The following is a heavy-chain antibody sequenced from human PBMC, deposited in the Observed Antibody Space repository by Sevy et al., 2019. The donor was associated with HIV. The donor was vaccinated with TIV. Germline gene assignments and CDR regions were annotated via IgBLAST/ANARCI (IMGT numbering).Heavy chain of an antibody. Sequence: GGFLRLSCAASGFTFSSYAMSCVRQAPGKGLEWVSAISGSGGSTYYADSVKGRFTISRDNSKNTLYLQMNSLRAEDTAVYYCAKPGLVVFTKGAFDIWGQGTVVIVSS. CDR3: AKPGLVVFTKGAFDI. CDR1: GFTFSSYA. V-gene: IGHV3-23*01. D-gene: IGHD3-22*01. J-gene: IGHJ3*02. CDR2: ISGSGGST.